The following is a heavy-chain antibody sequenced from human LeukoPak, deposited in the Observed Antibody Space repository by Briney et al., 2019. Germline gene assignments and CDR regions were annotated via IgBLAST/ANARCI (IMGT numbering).Heavy chain of an antibody. D-gene: IGHD3-9*01. CDR1: GNTFTTYY. V-gene: IGHV1-2*02. CDR3: ARDREGYYDILTGYYGVGAFDI. Sequence: GASVKVSCKTSGNTFTTYYMHWVRQAPGQGLEWMGWINPNSGGTNYAQKFQGRVTMTRDTSISTAYMELSRLGSDDTAVYYCARDREGYYDILTGYYGVGAFDIWGQGTMVTVSS. J-gene: IGHJ3*02. CDR2: INPNSGGT.